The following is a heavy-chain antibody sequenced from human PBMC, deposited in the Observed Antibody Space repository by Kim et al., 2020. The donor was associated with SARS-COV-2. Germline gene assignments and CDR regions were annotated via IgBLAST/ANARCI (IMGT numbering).Heavy chain of an antibody. CDR1: GFTFSSYA. J-gene: IGHJ4*02. V-gene: IGHV3-30-3*01. D-gene: IGHD6-19*01. CDR2: ISYDGSNK. CDR3: ARDWGSGWGE. Sequence: GGSLRLSCAASGFTFSSYAMHWVRQAPGKGLEWVAVISYDGSNKYYADSVKGQFTISRDNSKNTLYLQMNSLRAEDTAVYYCARDWGSGWGEWGQGTLVTVSS.